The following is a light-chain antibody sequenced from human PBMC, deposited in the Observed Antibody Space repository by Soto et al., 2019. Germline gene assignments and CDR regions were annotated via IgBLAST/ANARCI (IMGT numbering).Light chain of an antibody. J-gene: IGKJ5*01. CDR2: DAS. V-gene: IGKV3-11*01. CDR3: QQHNNWPPIT. Sequence: IVLPKSHTTLSLSPGERATLSCRASQSVSSYLAWYQQKPGQAPSLLIYDASNRATGIPARFSGSGSGTDFTLTISSLEPEDFAVYYCQQHNNWPPITFGQGTRLEIK. CDR1: QSVSSY.